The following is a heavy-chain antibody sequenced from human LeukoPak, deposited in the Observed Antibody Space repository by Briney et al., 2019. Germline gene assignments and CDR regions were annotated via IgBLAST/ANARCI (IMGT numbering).Heavy chain of an antibody. CDR2: ISSSSSYI. V-gene: IGHV3-21*01. J-gene: IGHJ4*02. D-gene: IGHD6-13*01. CDR1: GFTFSSYS. Sequence: GGSLRLSCAASGFTFSSYSMNWVRQAPGKGLEWVSSISSSSSYIYYADSVKGRFTISRDNAKNSLYLQMNSLRAEDTAVYYCASPVAAAGALKLWGQGTLVTVSS. CDR3: ASPVAAAGALKL.